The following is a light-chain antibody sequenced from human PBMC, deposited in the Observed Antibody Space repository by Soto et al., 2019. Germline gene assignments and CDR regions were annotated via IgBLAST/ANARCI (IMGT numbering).Light chain of an antibody. J-gene: IGKJ1*01. CDR3: QQYNSYPWT. CDR1: QFISSW. Sequence: DIQMTQSPSTLSASVGDSVTITCRASQFISSWLAWYQQKPGKVPKLLIFHASNLETGVPSRFSGSGSGTEFTLTISSLQPEDFATYYCQQYNSYPWTFGQGTKVEI. V-gene: IGKV1-5*01. CDR2: HAS.